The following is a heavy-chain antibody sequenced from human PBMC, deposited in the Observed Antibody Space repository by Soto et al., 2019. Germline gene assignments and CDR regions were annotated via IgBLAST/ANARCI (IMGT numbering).Heavy chain of an antibody. V-gene: IGHV3-33*01. CDR1: GFTFSNYG. D-gene: IGHD3-22*01. J-gene: IGHJ4*02. CDR3: ARYRDYYDSSGYYYGLDY. CDR2: IWYDGSNK. Sequence: GGSLRLSCAASGFTFSNYGMHWVRQAPGKGLEWVAVIWYDGSNKYYADSVKGRFTISRDNSKNTLYLQMNSLRAEDTAVYYCARYRDYYDSSGYYYGLDYWGQGTLVTVSS.